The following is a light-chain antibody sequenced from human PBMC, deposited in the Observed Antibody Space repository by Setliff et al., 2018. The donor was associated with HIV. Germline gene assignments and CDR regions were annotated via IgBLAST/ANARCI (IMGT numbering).Light chain of an antibody. CDR2: STN. CDR1: SGSVSTSYY. V-gene: IGLV8-61*01. CDR3: SSYRSISLYV. J-gene: IGLJ1*01. Sequence: QTVVTQEPSFAVSPGGTVTLTCGLSSGSVSTSYYPSWYRQTPGQAPRTLIYSTNTRSSGVSNRFSGSKSGNMASLTISGLQAEDEADYYCSSYRSISLYVFGTGTKVTVL.